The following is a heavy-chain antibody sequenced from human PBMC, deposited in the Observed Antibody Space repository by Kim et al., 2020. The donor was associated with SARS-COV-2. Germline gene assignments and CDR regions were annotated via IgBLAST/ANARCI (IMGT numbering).Heavy chain of an antibody. J-gene: IGHJ4*02. CDR3: ARGRSGYSYGYTPDY. D-gene: IGHD5-18*01. V-gene: IGHV3-66*02. CDR2: IYSGGST. CDR1: GFTVSSNY. Sequence: GGSLRLSCAASGFTVSSNYMSWVRQAPGKGLEWVSVIYSGGSTYYADSVKGRFTISRDNSKNTLYLQMNSLRAEDTAVYYCARGRSGYSYGYTPDYWGQGTLVTVSS.